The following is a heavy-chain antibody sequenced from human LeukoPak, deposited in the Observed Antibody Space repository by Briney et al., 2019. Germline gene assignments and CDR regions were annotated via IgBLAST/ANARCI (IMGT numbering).Heavy chain of an antibody. Sequence: SQTLSLTCAISGDSVSSDSAAWNWTRQSPSRGLEWLGRTYYSSKWYKDYAVSVKSRITLNPDTSKNQFSLLLNSVTPEDTAVYYCASGSYLDYWGQGTLVTVSS. CDR1: GDSVSSDSAA. CDR3: ASGSYLDY. D-gene: IGHD1-26*01. J-gene: IGHJ4*02. CDR2: TYYSSKWYK. V-gene: IGHV6-1*01.